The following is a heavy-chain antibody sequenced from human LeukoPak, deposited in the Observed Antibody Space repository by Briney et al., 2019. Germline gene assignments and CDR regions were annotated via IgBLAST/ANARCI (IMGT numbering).Heavy chain of an antibody. Sequence: QSGGSLRLSCAASGFTFSSYVMHWVRQAPGKGLEWVAIISYDGSNEYYADSVKCRFTISRDNSKNTLYLQMNSLRAADTAVYYCARAVLIGSDAFDIWGQGTMVTVSS. D-gene: IGHD2-8*01. CDR1: GFTFSSYV. CDR2: ISYDGSNE. J-gene: IGHJ3*02. V-gene: IGHV3-30*04. CDR3: ARAVLIGSDAFDI.